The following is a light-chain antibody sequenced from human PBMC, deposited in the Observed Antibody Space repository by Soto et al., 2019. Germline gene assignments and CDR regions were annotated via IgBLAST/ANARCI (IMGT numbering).Light chain of an antibody. CDR2: AAS. Sequence: DIQMTQSPSSLSASVGDRVTITCRASQSISSYLNWYQQKPGKAPKLLIYAASSLQSGVPSRFSGSGPGTDFTLTISSLQPEDFATYYCQQSYSTPFITFGQGTRLEIK. V-gene: IGKV1-39*01. CDR1: QSISSY. J-gene: IGKJ5*01. CDR3: QQSYSTPFIT.